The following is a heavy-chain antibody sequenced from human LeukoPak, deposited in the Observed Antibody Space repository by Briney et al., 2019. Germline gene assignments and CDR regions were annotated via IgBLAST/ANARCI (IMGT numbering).Heavy chain of an antibody. CDR1: GYTFTSYG. CDR2: ISAYNGNT. CDR3: ARDRRYSSSSNSYYYYGMDV. Sequence: GASGKLSCKASGYTFTSYGISWGRQAPGQGLEWMGWISAYNGNTNYAQKLQGRVTMTTDTSTSTAYMELRSLRSDDTAVYYCARDRRYSSSSNSYYYYGMDVWGQGTTVTVSS. J-gene: IGHJ6*02. V-gene: IGHV1-18*01. D-gene: IGHD6-6*01.